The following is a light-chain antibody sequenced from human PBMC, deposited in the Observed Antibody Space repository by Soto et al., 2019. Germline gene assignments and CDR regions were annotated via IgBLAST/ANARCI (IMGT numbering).Light chain of an antibody. CDR1: QSVSSNL. J-gene: IGKJ4*01. CDR2: GVS. Sequence: EIVLTQSPGTLSLSAGERATLSWRASQSVSSNLLAWYQQNPGQAPRLLIYGVSTRATGIPARFSGSWYGTEFNLTISRLEPEDFAVYDCQQFSSYPLTFGGGTKVDIK. CDR3: QQFSSYPLT. V-gene: IGKV3-20*01.